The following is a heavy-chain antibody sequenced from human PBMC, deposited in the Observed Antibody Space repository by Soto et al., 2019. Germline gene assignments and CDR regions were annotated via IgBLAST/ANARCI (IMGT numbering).Heavy chain of an antibody. CDR2: INPSGGST. CDR1: GYTFTSYY. J-gene: IGHJ5*02. CDR3: ARETGVAPLRFLEWFIPFDP. V-gene: IGHV1-46*01. Sequence: ASVKVSCKASGYTFTSYYMHWVRQAPGQGLEWMGIINPSGGSTSYAQKFQGRVTMTRDTSTSTVYMELSSLRSEDTAVYYCARETGVAPLRFLEWFIPFDPWGQGTLVTVS. D-gene: IGHD3-3*01.